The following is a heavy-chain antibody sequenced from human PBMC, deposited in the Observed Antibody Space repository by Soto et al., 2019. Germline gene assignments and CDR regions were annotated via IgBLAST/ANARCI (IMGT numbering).Heavy chain of an antibody. D-gene: IGHD3-22*01. CDR2: IYYSGIT. J-gene: IGHJ5*02. V-gene: IGHV4-39*01. CDR3: ARDFFDSSDYTTNWFDP. CDR1: GDSISSSNYY. Sequence: SETMSLTCTVSGDSISSSNYYWGWIRQPPGKGLEWIANIYYSGITYYNPSLKSRVTISVDTSKNQFSLKLTSVTAADAALYYCARDFFDSSDYTTNWFDPWGQGTLVTVS.